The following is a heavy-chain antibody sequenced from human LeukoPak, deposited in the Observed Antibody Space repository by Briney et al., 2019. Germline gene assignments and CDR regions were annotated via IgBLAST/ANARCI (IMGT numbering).Heavy chain of an antibody. CDR2: IYANGDT. V-gene: IGHV3-66*01. J-gene: IGHJ4*02. CDR1: GLTVNNNY. Sequence: GGSLRLSCAASGLTVNNNYCHWVRQAPGQGLEWVSIIYANGDTLYTASVRGRFTFSRDSSKNTLYLQMNSLRAEDTAVYYCTHGDYPLTYWGQGTLVTVSS. CDR3: THGDYPLTY. D-gene: IGHD4-17*01.